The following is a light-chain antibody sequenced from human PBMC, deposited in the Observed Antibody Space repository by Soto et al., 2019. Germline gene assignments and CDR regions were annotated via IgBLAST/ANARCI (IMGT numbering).Light chain of an antibody. CDR1: SSNIGAGYD. J-gene: IGLJ1*01. Sequence: QSVLTQPPSVSGAPGQRVTISCTGSSSNIGAGYDVHWYQQLPGTAPKVLIYGNSNRPSGVPDRFSGSKSGTSASLAITGLQADDEADYYCQSYDSSLSGWVFGTGTKLTVL. CDR3: QSYDSSLSGWV. CDR2: GNS. V-gene: IGLV1-40*01.